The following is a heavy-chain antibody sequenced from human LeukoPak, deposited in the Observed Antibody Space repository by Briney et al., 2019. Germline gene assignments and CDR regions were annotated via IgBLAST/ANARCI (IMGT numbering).Heavy chain of an antibody. Sequence: GASVKVSCEASGYTSTSFDINWVRQASGQGLEWMGGMNPNSGNTDYAQKFQGRVTMTGNTSKSTACMELSSLRSEDTAVYYCALLFRGRIAVAGNHWGQGTLVTVSS. D-gene: IGHD6-19*01. CDR2: MNPNSGNT. CDR1: GYTSTSFD. J-gene: IGHJ5*02. CDR3: ALLFRGRIAVAGNH. V-gene: IGHV1-8*01.